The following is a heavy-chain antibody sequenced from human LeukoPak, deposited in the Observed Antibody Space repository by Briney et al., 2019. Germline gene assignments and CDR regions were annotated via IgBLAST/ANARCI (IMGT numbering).Heavy chain of an antibody. J-gene: IGHJ4*02. V-gene: IGHV1-69*13. Sequence: GASVKVSCKASGYTFTTYGISWVRQAPGQGLEWMGGIIPIFGTANYAQKFQGRVTITADESTSTAYMELSSLRSEDTAVYYCARESTPSYYDSSGYYSSFDYWGQGTLVTVSS. CDR3: ARESTPSYYDSSGYYSSFDY. CDR1: GYTFTTYG. CDR2: IIPIFGTA. D-gene: IGHD3-22*01.